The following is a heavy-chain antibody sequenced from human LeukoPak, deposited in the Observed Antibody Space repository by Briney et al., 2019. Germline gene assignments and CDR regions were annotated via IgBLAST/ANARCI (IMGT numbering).Heavy chain of an antibody. V-gene: IGHV1-8*01. J-gene: IGHJ6*02. CDR2: MNPNSGNT. CDR1: GYTFTSYD. CDR3: ARDYLFEVVPAGKEDHYYYGMDV. Sequence: ASVKVSCKASGYTFTSYDINWVRQATGQGLEWMGWMNPNSGNTGYAQKFQGRVTMTRNTSISTAYMELSSLRSEDTAVYYCARDYLFEVVPAGKEDHYYYGMDVWGQGTTVTVSS. D-gene: IGHD2-2*01.